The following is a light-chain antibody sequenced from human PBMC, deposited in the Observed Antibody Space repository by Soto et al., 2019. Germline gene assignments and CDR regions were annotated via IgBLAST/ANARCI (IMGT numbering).Light chain of an antibody. V-gene: IGLV2-14*03. CDR1: SSDVGYYNS. CDR2: DVS. CDR3: SSYPSSETHVL. J-gene: IGLJ2*01. Sequence: QSVLTQPASVSGSPGQSITISCTGTSSDVGYYNSVSWYQRHPGRVPQLIIYDVSSRPSGVSSRFSGFKSGNTTCLTISGLQAEDEADYYCSSYPSSETHVLFGGGTKLTAL.